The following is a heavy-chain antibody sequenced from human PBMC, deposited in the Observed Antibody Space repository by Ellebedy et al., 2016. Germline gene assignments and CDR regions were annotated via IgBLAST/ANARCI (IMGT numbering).Heavy chain of an antibody. CDR1: GFTFSSYA. CDR2: ISYDGDNK. V-gene: IGHV3-30-3*01. J-gene: IGHJ5*01. D-gene: IGHD3-22*01. Sequence: GGSLRLSCEASGFTFSSYAMHWVRQAPGKGLEWMAVISYDGDNKFYADSVKGRFSISRDNSKNTLCLQMDSLRAEDTAMYYCARLPTYGYYDSSRHFTPGNFDSWGQGTLVTVSS. CDR3: ARLPTYGYYDSSRHFTPGNFDS.